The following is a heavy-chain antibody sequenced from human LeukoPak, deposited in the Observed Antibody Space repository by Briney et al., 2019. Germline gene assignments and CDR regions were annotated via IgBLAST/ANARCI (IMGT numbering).Heavy chain of an antibody. D-gene: IGHD1-26*01. Sequence: ASVKVSCKASGFTFTSSAVQWVRQARGQRLEWIGWTVVGSGNTNYAQKFQERVTITRDMSTSTAYMELGSLRSEDTAVYYCAAISGSYPEGANDYWGQGTLVTVSS. CDR2: TVVGSGNT. J-gene: IGHJ4*02. V-gene: IGHV1-58*01. CDR3: AAISGSYPEGANDY. CDR1: GFTFTSSA.